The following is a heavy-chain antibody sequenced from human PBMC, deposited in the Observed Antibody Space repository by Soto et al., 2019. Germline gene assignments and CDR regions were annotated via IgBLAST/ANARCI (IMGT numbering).Heavy chain of an antibody. CDR1: GITFIRYG. J-gene: IGHJ6*02. CDR3: ARCRLPYYYYYAMDV. Sequence: PGGSLRLSCAASGITFIRYGMHWVRQAPGKGLEWVAVISDDGSNQYYADSVKGRFTISRDDSKNTLYLQMNSLRAEDTAVYYCARCRLPYYYYYAMDVWGQGTTVTVSS. CDR2: ISDDGSNQ. D-gene: IGHD6-25*01. V-gene: IGHV3-30*03.